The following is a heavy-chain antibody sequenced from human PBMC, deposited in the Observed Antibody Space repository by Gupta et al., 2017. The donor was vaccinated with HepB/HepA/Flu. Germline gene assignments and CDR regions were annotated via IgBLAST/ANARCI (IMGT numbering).Heavy chain of an antibody. V-gene: IGHV3-73*01. CDR3: VGKCDYGDLYYFDY. D-gene: IGHD4-17*01. CDR2: IRNKANTYAT. J-gene: IGHJ4*02. CDR1: GFTFSGSA. Sequence: EVQLVESGGGLVQPGGSLKLSCAASGFTFSGSAMHWVRQASGKGLEGVGRIRNKANTYATAYAAAVKGRFTISRDDSKRTAYLQMNSLKTEDTAIYYCVGKCDYGDLYYFDYWGQGTLVTVSS.